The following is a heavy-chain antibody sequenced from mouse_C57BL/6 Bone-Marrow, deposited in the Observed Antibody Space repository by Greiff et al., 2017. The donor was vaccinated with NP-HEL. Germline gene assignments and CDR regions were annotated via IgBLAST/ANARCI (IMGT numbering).Heavy chain of an antibody. V-gene: IGHV14-4*01. D-gene: IGHD1-1*01. J-gene: IGHJ2*01. Sequence: DVQLQESGAELVRPGASVKLSCTASGFNIKDDYMHWVKQRPEQGLEWIGWIDPENGDTEYASKFQGKATITADTSSNTAYLQLSSLTSEDTAVYYCTSTGSGIFIDYWGQGTTLTVSS. CDR3: TSTGSGIFIDY. CDR2: IDPENGDT. CDR1: GFNIKDDY.